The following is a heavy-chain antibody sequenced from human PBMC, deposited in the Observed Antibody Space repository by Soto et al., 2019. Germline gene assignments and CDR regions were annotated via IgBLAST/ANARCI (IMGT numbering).Heavy chain of an antibody. Sequence: GSLRLSCAASGFTFSSYVMSWVRQAPGKGLEWVSSVSGSGARTYYADSVKGRFTISRDNSKNTLYLQMNSLRAEDTAIYYCAKEYALYYYDTSGYYWSSWGQGTLVTVSS. D-gene: IGHD3-22*01. J-gene: IGHJ4*02. CDR1: GFTFSSYV. CDR3: AKEYALYYYDTSGYYWSS. V-gene: IGHV3-23*01. CDR2: VSGSGART.